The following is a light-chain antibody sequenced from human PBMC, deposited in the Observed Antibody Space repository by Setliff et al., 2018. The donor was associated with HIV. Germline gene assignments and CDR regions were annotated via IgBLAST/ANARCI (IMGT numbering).Light chain of an antibody. J-gene: IGLJ1*01. CDR3: CSYAGRYTYV. Sequence: SALTQPRSVFGSPGQSVTISCTGTSSDVGVYNYVSWYQQHPGKAPKLMIYDVSERPSGVPDRFSGSKSGNTASLTISGLQAEDEADYYCCSYAGRYTYVFGTGTKVTVL. CDR2: DVS. V-gene: IGLV2-11*01. CDR1: SSDVGVYNY.